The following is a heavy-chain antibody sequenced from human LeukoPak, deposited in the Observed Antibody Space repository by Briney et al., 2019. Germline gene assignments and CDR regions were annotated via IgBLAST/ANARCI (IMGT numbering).Heavy chain of an antibody. D-gene: IGHD1-26*01. CDR3: AKDPRSGSYYVEGAFDI. V-gene: IGHV3-23*01. CDR2: ISDSGGST. CDR1: GFTFSSYA. J-gene: IGHJ3*02. Sequence: GGSLRLSCAASGFTFSSYAMSWVRQAPGKGLEWVSAISDSGGSTYYADSVKGRFTISRDNSKNTLYLQMNSLRAEDTAVYYCAKDPRSGSYYVEGAFDIWGQGTMVTVSS.